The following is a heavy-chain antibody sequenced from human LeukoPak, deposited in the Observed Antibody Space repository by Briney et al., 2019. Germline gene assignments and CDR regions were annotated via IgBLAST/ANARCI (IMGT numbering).Heavy chain of an antibody. J-gene: IGHJ4*02. Sequence: ASVKVSCKASGYTFTSYGISWVRQAPGQGLEWMGWMSAYNGNTNYAQKLQGRVTMTTDTSTSTAYMELRSLRSDDTAVYYCARVLGTYGPVEHPDYWGQGTLVTVSS. CDR3: ARVLGTYGPVEHPDY. D-gene: IGHD7-27*01. V-gene: IGHV1-18*01. CDR2: MSAYNGNT. CDR1: GYTFTSYG.